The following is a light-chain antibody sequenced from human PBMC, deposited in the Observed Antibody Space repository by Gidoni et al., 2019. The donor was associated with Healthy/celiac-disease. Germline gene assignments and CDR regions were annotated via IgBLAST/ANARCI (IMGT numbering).Light chain of an antibody. CDR1: QDISNY. CDR2: DAS. J-gene: IGKJ4*01. V-gene: IGKV1-33*01. Sequence: DIQMTQSPSSLSASVGDRVHITCQASQDISNYLNWYQQKPGKAPKLLIYDASNLETGVPSRFSGSGSGTDFTFTISSLQPEDIATYYCQQSLTFXGXTKVXIK. CDR3: QQSLT.